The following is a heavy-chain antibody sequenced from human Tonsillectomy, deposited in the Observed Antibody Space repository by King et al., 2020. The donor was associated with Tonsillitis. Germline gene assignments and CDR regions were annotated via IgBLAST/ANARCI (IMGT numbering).Heavy chain of an antibody. V-gene: IGHV5-51*01. J-gene: IGHJ1*01. CDR2: IYLGDSDT. D-gene: IGHD3-22*01. CDR3: ARHGDSSGYYL. Sequence: VQLVESGAEVRKPGESLKISCKSSGYSFSNYWIAWERQMPGKGLEWMGIIYLGDSDTRYSPSFQGQVTISADKSISTAYLQWSSLKASDTAMYFCARHGDSSGYYLWGQGTLVTVSS. CDR1: GYSFSNYW.